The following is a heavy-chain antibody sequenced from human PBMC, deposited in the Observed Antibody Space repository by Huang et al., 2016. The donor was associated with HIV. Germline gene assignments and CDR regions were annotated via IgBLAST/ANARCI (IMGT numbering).Heavy chain of an antibody. CDR3: ARSVDQLTIFGVVDY. CDR2: VYHSGST. V-gene: IGHV4-61*01. J-gene: IGHJ4*02. D-gene: IGHD3-3*01. CDR1: GGSVNSGSYY. Sequence: QVQLRESGPGLVKPSETLSLTCTVSGGSVNSGSYYWTWLRQPPGKGLEWIGYVYHSGSTNYRPSLKSRVTISLDTSKNQFSLKLSSVTAADTAVYYCARSVDQLTIFGVVDYWGQGTLVTVSS.